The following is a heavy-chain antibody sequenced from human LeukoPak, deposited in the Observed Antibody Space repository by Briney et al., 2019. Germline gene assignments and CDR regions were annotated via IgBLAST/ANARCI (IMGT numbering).Heavy chain of an antibody. CDR3: ARNRVVVPAAP. CDR2: IKHDGSEK. CDR1: GFTFSSYW. D-gene: IGHD2-21*01. Sequence: GGSLRLSCTASGFTFSSYWMSWVRVPQAPGKGREWVANIKHDGSEKYYVGSVKGRFTISRDNAKDSLYLQMNSLRPEDTAVYYCARNRVVVPAAPWGQGTLVTVSS. V-gene: IGHV3-7*04. J-gene: IGHJ5*02.